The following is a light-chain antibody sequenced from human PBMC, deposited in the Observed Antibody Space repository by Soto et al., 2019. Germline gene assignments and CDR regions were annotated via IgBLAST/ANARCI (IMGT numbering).Light chain of an antibody. V-gene: IGKV3-15*01. CDR1: RDVSTN. J-gene: IGKJ5*01. CDR2: GGS. Sequence: ETVLTQSPYTLSVSPGESATLSCRASRDVSTNLAWLQQKPGQTSRLVLYGGSKRATGIPARFSGSGSGTEFTLTISSLQSEDFETHFCHSSAFGQGTRLEIK. CDR3: HSSA.